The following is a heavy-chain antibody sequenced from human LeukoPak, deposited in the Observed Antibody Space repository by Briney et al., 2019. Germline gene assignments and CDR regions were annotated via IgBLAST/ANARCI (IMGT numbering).Heavy chain of an antibody. V-gene: IGHV4-39*01. CDR2: IYHGGST. D-gene: IGHD3-10*02. Sequence: KASETLSLTCTVSGDSMNSSSFYWGWIREPPGKGLEWIWPIYHGGSTDSYIGGTYYKSSLKSRGTISVHTSNNQFSLTMASVTAADTAVYYCARLPRGLLRSYWGQGTLVTVSS. CDR1: GDSMNSSSFY. J-gene: IGHJ4*02. CDR3: ARLPRGLLRSY.